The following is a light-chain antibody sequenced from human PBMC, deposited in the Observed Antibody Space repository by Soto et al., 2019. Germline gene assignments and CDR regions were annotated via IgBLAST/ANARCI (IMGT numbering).Light chain of an antibody. Sequence: EIVLTQSPGTLSLSPGERATLSCRASQSVSNNYLAWYQQKPGQAPRLLIYGASNRATGIPDRFSGSGSGTYFTLTITRLEPEYFGVYYCQQYGSSGTFGQETKVEIK. CDR1: QSVSNNY. CDR3: QQYGSSGT. J-gene: IGKJ1*01. CDR2: GAS. V-gene: IGKV3-20*01.